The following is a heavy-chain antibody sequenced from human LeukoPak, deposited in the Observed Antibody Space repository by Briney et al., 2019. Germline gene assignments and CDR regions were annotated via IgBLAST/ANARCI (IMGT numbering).Heavy chain of an antibody. Sequence: SQTLSLTCTVSGGSISSDTYYWSWIRQHPGKGLEWIGYIYYSGSTYYNPSLKSRVTISVDTSKNQFSLKLSSVTAADTAVYYCARLGSSGWTDYWGQGTLVTVSS. J-gene: IGHJ4*02. CDR2: IYYSGST. CDR3: ARLGSSGWTDY. V-gene: IGHV4-30-4*08. D-gene: IGHD6-19*01. CDR1: GGSISSDTYY.